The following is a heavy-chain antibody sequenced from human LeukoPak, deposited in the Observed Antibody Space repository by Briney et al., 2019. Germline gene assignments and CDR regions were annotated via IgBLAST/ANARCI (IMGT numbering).Heavy chain of an antibody. CDR1: GFTFSDYY. J-gene: IGHJ6*04. Sequence: PGGSLRLSCAASGFTFSDYYMSWIRQAPGKGLEWVSYISRSSSYTNYADSVKGRFTISRDNAKNSLYLQMNSLRAEDTAVYYCARDRSSGWLGDYYYGMDVWGKGTTVTVSS. V-gene: IGHV3-11*06. CDR2: ISRSSSYT. CDR3: ARDRSSGWLGDYYYGMDV. D-gene: IGHD6-19*01.